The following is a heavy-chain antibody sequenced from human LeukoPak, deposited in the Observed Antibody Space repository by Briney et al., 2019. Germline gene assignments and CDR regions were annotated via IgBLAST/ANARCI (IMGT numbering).Heavy chain of an antibody. D-gene: IGHD3-22*01. J-gene: IGHJ4*02. CDR2: ITSRDGTT. CDR3: VRDRPNYYDSSGHYYRRDGDY. CDR1: GFTFSDYY. V-gene: IGHV3-23*01. Sequence: AGGSLRLSCAASGFTFSDYYMSWIRQAPGKGLEWVSSITSRDGTTYYTDSVKGRFTISRDNSENTLYLQMNSLRAEDTAIYYCVRDRPNYYDSSGHYYRRDGDYWGQGTLVTVSS.